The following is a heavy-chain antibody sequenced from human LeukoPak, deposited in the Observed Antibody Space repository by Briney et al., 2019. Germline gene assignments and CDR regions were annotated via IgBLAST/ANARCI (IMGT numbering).Heavy chain of an antibody. V-gene: IGHV3-30*02. CDR2: IQYDGSNK. CDR1: GFTFSIYG. J-gene: IGHJ6*03. Sequence: PGGSLRLSCAASGFTFSIYGMQWVRQAPGKGLEWVAFIQYDGSNKYYADSVKGRFTISRDNSKNTLYLQMNSLRGRNTAVYYYAKDRAPMVVYYYMDVWGKGTTVTVSS. D-gene: IGHD2-8*01. CDR3: AKDRAPMVVYYYMDV.